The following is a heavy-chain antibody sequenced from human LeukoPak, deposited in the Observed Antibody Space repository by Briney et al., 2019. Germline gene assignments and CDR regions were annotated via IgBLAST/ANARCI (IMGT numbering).Heavy chain of an antibody. V-gene: IGHV3-30*02. CDR2: IQNDGSNE. Sequence: GGSLRLSCAASGFTFSSYGMHWVRQAPGKGLEWVAYIQNDGSNEQYADSVKGRFSISRDSSKNILYLQMNSLRAEDTAVYYCARGGLYYFDYWGQGTLVTVSS. CDR3: ARGGLYYFDY. D-gene: IGHD3-16*01. J-gene: IGHJ4*02. CDR1: GFTFSSYG.